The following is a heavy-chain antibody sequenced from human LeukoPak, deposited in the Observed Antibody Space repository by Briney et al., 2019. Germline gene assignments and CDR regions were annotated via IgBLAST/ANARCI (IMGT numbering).Heavy chain of an antibody. CDR1: AGSISSYY. CDR3: AREVTATVAGRGENWYFDL. CDR2: MYYSGST. J-gene: IGHJ2*01. V-gene: IGHV4-59*01. D-gene: IGHD4-17*01. Sequence: SETLSLTCTVSAGSISSYYWSWIRQPPGKALEWIGYMYYSGSTSSNPSLKSRVTMSIDTSKNQFSLTLTSVTAADTAVYYCAREVTATVAGRGENWYFDLWGRGTLVTVSS.